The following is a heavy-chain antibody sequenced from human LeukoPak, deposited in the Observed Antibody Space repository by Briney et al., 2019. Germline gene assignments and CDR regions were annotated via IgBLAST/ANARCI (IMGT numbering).Heavy chain of an antibody. CDR1: GGSISSSGYY. V-gene: IGHV4-39*01. Sequence: SETLSLTCTVSGGSISSSGYYWGWIRQPPGKGLEWIGSIYYSGSTYYNPSLKSRVTISVDTSKNQFSLKLSSVTAADTAVYYCASRNSSGWYNWFDPWGQGTLVTVSS. CDR2: IYYSGST. D-gene: IGHD6-19*01. J-gene: IGHJ5*02. CDR3: ASRNSSGWYNWFDP.